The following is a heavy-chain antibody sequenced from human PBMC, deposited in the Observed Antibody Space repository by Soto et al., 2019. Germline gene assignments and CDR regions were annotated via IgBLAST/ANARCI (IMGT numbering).Heavy chain of an antibody. J-gene: IGHJ4*02. CDR2: IFWSDEK. D-gene: IGHD1-1*01. CDR1: GISLSDVRMG. CDR3: AHVRRHHGAQSYVY. Sequence: SGPTLVNPTETLTLTCAVSGISLSDVRMGVSWIRQPPGKALEWLAHIFWSDEKSYSSSLQSRLIISKDTSRGQVVLTMTNMDLADTATYFCAHVRRHHGAQSYVYWGRGTLVTISS. V-gene: IGHV2-26*01.